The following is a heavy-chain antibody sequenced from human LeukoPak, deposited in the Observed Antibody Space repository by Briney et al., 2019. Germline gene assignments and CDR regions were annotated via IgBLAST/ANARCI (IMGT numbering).Heavy chain of an antibody. J-gene: IGHJ3*02. CDR3: ARDRAARRAFDI. V-gene: IGHV1-2*02. D-gene: IGHD6-6*01. Sequence: ASVKVSCKASGYTFTGYYMHWVRQAPGQGLEWMGWINPNSGGTNYAQKFQGRVTMTRDTSISTAYMELSRLRSDDTAVYYCARDRAARRAFDIWGQGTMVTVSS. CDR1: GYTFTGYY. CDR2: INPNSGGT.